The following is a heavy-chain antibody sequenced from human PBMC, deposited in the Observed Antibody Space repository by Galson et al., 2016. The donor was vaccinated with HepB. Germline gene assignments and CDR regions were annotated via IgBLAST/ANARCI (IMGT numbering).Heavy chain of an antibody. CDR2: INPSVGST. D-gene: IGHD3-3*01. V-gene: IGHV1-46*03. Sequence: SVKVSCKASGYIFSSYYMHWVRQAPGQGLEWMGLINPSVGSTTYAQKFQGRVTMTRDTSTSTAYMELRSLRSDDTAIYYCARVIAYDFWNSKGDYFDYWGQGTLVTVSS. CDR3: ARVIAYDFWNSKGDYFDY. J-gene: IGHJ4*02. CDR1: GYIFSSYY.